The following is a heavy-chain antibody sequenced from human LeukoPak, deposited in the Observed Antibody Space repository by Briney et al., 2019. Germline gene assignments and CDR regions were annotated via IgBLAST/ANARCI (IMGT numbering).Heavy chain of an antibody. J-gene: IGHJ3*02. D-gene: IGHD4-17*01. V-gene: IGHV3-21*01. Sequence: KSGGSLRLSCAASGFTFSSYSMNWVRQAPGKGLEWVSSISSSSSCIYYADSVKGRFTISRDNAKNSLYLQMNSLRAEDTAVYYCARAIYGDYEAFDIWGQGTMVTVSS. CDR1: GFTFSSYS. CDR3: ARAIYGDYEAFDI. CDR2: ISSSSSCI.